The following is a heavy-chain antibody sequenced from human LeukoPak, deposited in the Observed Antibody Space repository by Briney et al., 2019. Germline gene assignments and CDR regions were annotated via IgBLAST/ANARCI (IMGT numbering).Heavy chain of an antibody. CDR2: IIPIFGTA. Sequence: ASVKVSCKASGGTFNSYAISWVRQAPGQGLEWMGGIIPIFGTANYAQKFQGRVTITTDESTSTAYMELSSLRSEDTAVYYCASGHDSSGYYSYWGQGTLVTVSS. CDR1: GGTFNSYA. CDR3: ASGHDSSGYYSY. V-gene: IGHV1-69*05. J-gene: IGHJ4*02. D-gene: IGHD3-22*01.